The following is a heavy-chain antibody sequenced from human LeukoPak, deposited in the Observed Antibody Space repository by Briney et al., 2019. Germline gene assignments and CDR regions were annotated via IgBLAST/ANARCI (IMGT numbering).Heavy chain of an antibody. CDR3: ASQNMGWELLAFDY. D-gene: IGHD1-26*01. CDR2: INPNNGGT. V-gene: IGHV1-2*06. Sequence: ASVKVSCKASGYTFTVYYMHWLRQAPGQGLEWMGRINPNNGGTNYAQNFQGRVTMTRDTSISTAYMELSSLISDDTAVYYCASQNMGWELLAFDYWGQGTLVTVSS. CDR1: GYTFTVYY. J-gene: IGHJ4*02.